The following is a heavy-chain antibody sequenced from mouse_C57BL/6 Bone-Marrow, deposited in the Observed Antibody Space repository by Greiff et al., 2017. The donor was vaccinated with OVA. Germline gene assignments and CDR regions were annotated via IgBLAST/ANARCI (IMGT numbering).Heavy chain of an antibody. Sequence: QVQLQQSGAELARPGASVKLSCKASGYTFTSYGISWVKQRTGQGLEWIGEIYPRSGNTYYNEKFKGKATLTADKSSSTAYMELRSLTSEDSAVCICARLGGYAYYFDYWGQGTTLTVSS. J-gene: IGHJ2*01. CDR2: IYPRSGNT. D-gene: IGHD2-2*01. CDR3: ARLGGYAYYFDY. V-gene: IGHV1-81*01. CDR1: GYTFTSYG.